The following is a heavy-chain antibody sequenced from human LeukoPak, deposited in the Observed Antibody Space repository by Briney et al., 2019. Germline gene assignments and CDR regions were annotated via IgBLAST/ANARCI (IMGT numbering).Heavy chain of an antibody. CDR2: ISAYNGNT. CDR1: GYTFTSYG. D-gene: IGHD6-19*01. CDR3: ARDMYSSGWYYFDY. Sequence: SVKVSCKASGYTFTSYGISWVRQAPGQGLEWMGWISAYNGNTNYAQKLQGRVTMTTDTSTSTAYMELRSLRSDDTAVYYCARDMYSSGWYYFDYWGQGTLVTVSS. V-gene: IGHV1-18*01. J-gene: IGHJ4*02.